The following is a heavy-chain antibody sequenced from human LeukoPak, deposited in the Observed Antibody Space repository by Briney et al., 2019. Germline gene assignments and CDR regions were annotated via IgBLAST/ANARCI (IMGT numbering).Heavy chain of an antibody. J-gene: IGHJ4*02. CDR2: INYSGST. D-gene: IGHD3-10*01. CDR1: GGSISDYY. V-gene: IGHV4-59*01. CDR3: ASLRGDSGSYYKDGYYFDY. Sequence: SEALSLTCTVSGGSISDYYWSWIRQPPGKELEWIGYINYSGSTNYNPSLKSRVTISEDTSKNQYSLKLNSVTAADTAVYYCASLRGDSGSYYKDGYYFDYWGQGTLVTVSS.